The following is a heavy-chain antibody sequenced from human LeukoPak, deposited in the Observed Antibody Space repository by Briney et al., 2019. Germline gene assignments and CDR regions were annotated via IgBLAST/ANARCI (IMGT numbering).Heavy chain of an antibody. D-gene: IGHD4-23*01. Sequence: PSQTLSLTCTVSGDSISGSTFYWSWIRQPPGKGLEWIGYIYYSGSTNYNPSLKSRVTISVDTSKNQFSLKLSSVTAADTAVYYCATTPSRSDWYFDLWGRGTLVTVSS. J-gene: IGHJ2*01. CDR2: IYYSGST. CDR3: ATTPSRSDWYFDL. V-gene: IGHV4-61*01. CDR1: GDSISGSTFY.